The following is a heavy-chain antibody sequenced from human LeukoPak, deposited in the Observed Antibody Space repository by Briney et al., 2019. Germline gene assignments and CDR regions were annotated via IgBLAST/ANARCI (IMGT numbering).Heavy chain of an antibody. V-gene: IGHV1-2*02. J-gene: IGHJ4*02. CDR3: APRRVAADKGFDN. CDR1: GYTFTDYY. D-gene: IGHD6-19*01. Sequence: GASVKVSCKASGYTFTDYYMHWMRQAPGQGPEWMGWMNPNSGGTNYAQKFQGRVTMTRDTSITTAYMEPSSLRSDDTAVYYCAPRRVAADKGFDNWGQGTLVTVSS. CDR2: MNPNSGGT.